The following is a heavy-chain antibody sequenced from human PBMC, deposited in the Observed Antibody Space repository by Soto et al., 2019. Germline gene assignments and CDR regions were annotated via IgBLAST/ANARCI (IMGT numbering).Heavy chain of an antibody. J-gene: IGHJ6*02. Sequence: EVQLLESGGGLVQRGGSLRLSCAASGFTFSSYAMNWVRQAPEKGLEWVSAISGSGGGTYYADSVKGRFTISRDNSKNTVYLQMNSLRVEDTAVYYCAKDRGGAGGLDGWGQGTTVTVSS. CDR1: GFTFSSYA. CDR2: ISGSGGGT. D-gene: IGHD6-19*01. V-gene: IGHV3-23*01. CDR3: AKDRGGAGGLDG.